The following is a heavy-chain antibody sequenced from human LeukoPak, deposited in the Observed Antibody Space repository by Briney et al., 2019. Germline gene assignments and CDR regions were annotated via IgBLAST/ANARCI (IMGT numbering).Heavy chain of an antibody. Sequence: PSETLSLTCAVYGGSFSGYYWSWIRQPPGKGLEWIGEINHTGSTNYNPSLKSRVTISVDMSKNQFSLKLSSVTAADTAVYYCARGLSHGLYYYYYMDVWGKGTTVTVSS. D-gene: IGHD5-12*01. CDR1: GGSFSGYY. J-gene: IGHJ6*03. CDR3: ARGLSHGLYYYYYMDV. V-gene: IGHV4-34*01. CDR2: INHTGST.